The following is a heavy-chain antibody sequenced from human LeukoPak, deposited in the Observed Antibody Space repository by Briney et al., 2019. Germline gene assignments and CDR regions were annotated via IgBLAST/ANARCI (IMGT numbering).Heavy chain of an antibody. V-gene: IGHV4-38-2*02. CDR2: IYHSGST. Sequence: SETLSLTCTVSGYSISSGYYWGWIRQPPGKGLEWIGSIYHSGSTHYNPSLKSRVTVPVDTSRNQFSLKLSSVTAADTAVYYCAREFIPPYYDSSGLKDDAFDIWGQGTMVTVSS. CDR3: AREFIPPYYDSSGLKDDAFDI. D-gene: IGHD3-22*01. CDR1: GYSISSGYY. J-gene: IGHJ3*02.